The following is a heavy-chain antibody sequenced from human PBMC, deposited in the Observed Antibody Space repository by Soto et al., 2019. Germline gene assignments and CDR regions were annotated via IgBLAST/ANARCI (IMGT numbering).Heavy chain of an antibody. CDR2: INPSGDKT. D-gene: IGHD2-15*01. CDR3: ARLDPGYCTSSSCRDFDY. Sequence: GESLRLSCAASGFTFSGYSMIWVRQAPGKGLEWVSAINPSGDKTYYADAVKGRFSISRDNSMNTLFLQMNNVGAEDTAIYYCARLDPGYCTSSSCRDFDYWGQGTLVTVSS. V-gene: IGHV3-23*01. J-gene: IGHJ4*02. CDR1: GFTFSGYS.